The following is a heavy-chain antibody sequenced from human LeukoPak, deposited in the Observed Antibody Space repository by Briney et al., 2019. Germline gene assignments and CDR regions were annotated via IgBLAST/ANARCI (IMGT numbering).Heavy chain of an antibody. J-gene: IGHJ3*02. D-gene: IGHD1-20*01. CDR1: GFTFSTYA. CDR2: ISSNGGST. CDR3: ARSQLTYAFDI. Sequence: PGGSLRLSCAASGFTFSTYAMHWVRQAPGKGLEYVSAISSNGGSTYYANSVKGRFTISRDNSKNTLYLQMGSLRAEDMAVYYCARSQLTYAFDIWGQGTMVTVSS. V-gene: IGHV3-64*01.